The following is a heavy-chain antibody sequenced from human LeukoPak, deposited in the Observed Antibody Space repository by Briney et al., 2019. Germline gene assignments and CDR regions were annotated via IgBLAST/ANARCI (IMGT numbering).Heavy chain of an antibody. D-gene: IGHD3-3*01. CDR1: GGSFSGYY. CDR2: INHSGST. CDR3: ARRATIFGVVIPLEY. Sequence: SETLSLTCAVYGGSFSGYYWNWIRQPPGKGLEWIGEINHSGSTNYNPSLKSRVTTSVDTSKNQFSLKLSSVTAADTAVYYCARRATIFGVVIPLEYWGQGNLITVSS. J-gene: IGHJ4*02. V-gene: IGHV4-34*01.